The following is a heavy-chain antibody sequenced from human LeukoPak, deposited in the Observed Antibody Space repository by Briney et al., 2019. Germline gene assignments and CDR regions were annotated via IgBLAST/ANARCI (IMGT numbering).Heavy chain of an antibody. CDR2: IYYSGST. CDR1: GGSISSGDYY. Sequence: SQTLSLTCTVSGGSISSGDYYWSWIRQPPGKGLEWIGYIYYSGSTYYNPPLKSRVTISVGTSKNQFSLKLSSVTAADTAVYYCARVFGYFDWLLPAYYFDYWGQGTLVTVSS. CDR3: ARVFGYFDWLLPAYYFDY. J-gene: IGHJ4*02. D-gene: IGHD3-9*01. V-gene: IGHV4-30-4*01.